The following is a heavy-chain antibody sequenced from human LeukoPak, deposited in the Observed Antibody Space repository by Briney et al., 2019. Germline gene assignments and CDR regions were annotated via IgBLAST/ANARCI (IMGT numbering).Heavy chain of an antibody. CDR1: GYTFTSYG. Sequence: ASVKVSCKASGYTFTSYGISWVRQAPGQGLEWMGWISAYNGNTNYAQKLQGRVTMTTDTSTSTAYMELRSLRSDDTAVYYCARAPSRYYYDSSGYPEFAYWGQGTLVTVSS. CDR3: ARAPSRYYYDSSGYPEFAY. V-gene: IGHV1-18*01. J-gene: IGHJ4*02. CDR2: ISAYNGNT. D-gene: IGHD3-22*01.